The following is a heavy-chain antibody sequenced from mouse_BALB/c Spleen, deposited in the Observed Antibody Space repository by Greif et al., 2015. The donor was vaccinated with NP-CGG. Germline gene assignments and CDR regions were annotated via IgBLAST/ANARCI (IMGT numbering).Heavy chain of an antibody. CDR2: INPSSGYT. J-gene: IGHJ4*01. Sequence: QVQLQQSGAELARPGASVKMSCKASGYTFTSYTMHWVKQRPGQGLEWIGYINPSSGYTNYNQKFKDKATLTADKSSSTAYMQLSSLTSEDSAVYYCARCPYGNYLHCYAMDYWGQGTSVTVSS. CDR3: ARCPYGNYLHCYAMDY. CDR1: GYTFTSYT. V-gene: IGHV1-4*01. D-gene: IGHD2-1*01.